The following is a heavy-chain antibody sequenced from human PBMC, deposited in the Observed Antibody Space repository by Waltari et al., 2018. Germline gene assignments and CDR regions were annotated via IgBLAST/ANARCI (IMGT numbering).Heavy chain of an antibody. CDR2: ISSNGGST. CDR1: GFTFSSSP. V-gene: IGHV3-64*01. Sequence: EVQLVESGGGLVPPGGSLRLSCAASGFTFSSSPMQWFRQAPGKGLEYVSAISSNGGSTYYANSVKGRFTISRDNSKNTLYLQMGSLRAEDMAVYYCARATPGPDAFDIWGQGTMVTVSS. J-gene: IGHJ3*02. CDR3: ARATPGPDAFDI.